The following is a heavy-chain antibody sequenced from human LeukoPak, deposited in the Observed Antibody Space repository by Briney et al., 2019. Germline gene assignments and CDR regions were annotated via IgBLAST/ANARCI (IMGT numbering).Heavy chain of an antibody. CDR3: ARHISGADFDY. D-gene: IGHD1-14*01. Sequence: PSETLSPTCTVSGGSISSRGYYWGWVRQPPGQGLQWIGSFYYTGSTYYNPSLKSRVTISVDTSKNQFSLRLSSVTAADAAVYYCARHISGADFDYWGQGTLVTVSS. V-gene: IGHV4-39*01. J-gene: IGHJ4*02. CDR2: FYYTGST. CDR1: GGSISSRGYY.